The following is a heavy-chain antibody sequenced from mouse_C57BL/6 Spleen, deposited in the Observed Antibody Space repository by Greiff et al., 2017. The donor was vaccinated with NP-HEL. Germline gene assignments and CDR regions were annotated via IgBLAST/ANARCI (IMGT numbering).Heavy chain of an antibody. CDR2: IYPGSGSS. D-gene: IGHD1-1*01. CDR3: ARRGRSGAMDY. Sequence: QVQLKQPGAELVQPGASVTMSCTASGSPFTSYWITWVKPRPGQGLEWIGDIYPGSGSSDSNEKFTSKATLTVDTSSSTAYMQLSSLTSEDSAVYYCARRGRSGAMDYWGQGTSVTVSS. V-gene: IGHV1-55*01. J-gene: IGHJ4*01. CDR1: GSPFTSYW.